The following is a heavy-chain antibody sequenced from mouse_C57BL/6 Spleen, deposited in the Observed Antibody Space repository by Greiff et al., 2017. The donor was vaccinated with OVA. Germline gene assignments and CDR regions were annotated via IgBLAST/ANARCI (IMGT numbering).Heavy chain of an antibody. Sequence: EVKLMESGGGLVKPGGSLKLSCAASGFTFSDYGMHWVRQAPEKGLEWVAYISSGSSTIYYADTVKGRFTISRDNAKNTLFLQMTSLRSEDTAMYYCAKLIYYDYGGRYFDVWGTGTTVTVSS. V-gene: IGHV5-17*01. D-gene: IGHD2-4*01. CDR2: ISSGSSTI. CDR1: GFTFSDYG. J-gene: IGHJ1*03. CDR3: AKLIYYDYGGRYFDV.